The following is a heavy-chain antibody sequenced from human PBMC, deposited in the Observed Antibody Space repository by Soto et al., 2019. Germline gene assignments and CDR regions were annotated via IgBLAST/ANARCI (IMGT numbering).Heavy chain of an antibody. CDR1: GFTFGDYA. V-gene: IGHV3-49*03. CDR2: IRGKPYGGTT. D-gene: IGHD3-3*01. Sequence: GGSLRLSCTASGFTFGDYAMSWFRQAPGKGLQWVGFIRGKPYGGTTDYAASVKGRFIISRDDSKSIAYLQMNSLKTEDTAVYYCTRGGYDFWSGYPPPFYGMDVWCQGTTVTVSS. CDR3: TRGGYDFWSGYPPPFYGMDV. J-gene: IGHJ6*02.